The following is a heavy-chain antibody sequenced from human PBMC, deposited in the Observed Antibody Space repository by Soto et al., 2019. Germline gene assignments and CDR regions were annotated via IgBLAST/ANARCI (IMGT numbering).Heavy chain of an antibody. V-gene: IGHV1-69*01. CDR1: GGTFSSYS. J-gene: IGHJ4*02. CDR2: IIPIFGTA. CDR3: ARDGGRHAGGIDY. Sequence: QVQLVQSGAEVKKPGSSVKVSCKASGGTFSSYSINWVRQAPGQGLEWMGEIIPIFGTANYAQKFQGRGTMTADESTSTAYMERSSLRSEDTAVYYCARDGGRHAGGIDYWGQGTLVTVSS. D-gene: IGHD1-26*01.